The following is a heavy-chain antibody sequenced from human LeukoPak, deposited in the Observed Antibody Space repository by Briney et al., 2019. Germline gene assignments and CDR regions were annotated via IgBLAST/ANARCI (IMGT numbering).Heavy chain of an antibody. J-gene: IGHJ4*02. CDR1: GGTFSSYA. CDR3: ARPLNYYDSSGYYSYYFDY. Sequence: SVKVSCKASGGTFSSYAISWVRQAPGQGLEWMGGIIHIFGTANYAQKFQGRVTITADESTSTAYMELSSLRSEDTAVYYCARPLNYYDSSGYYSYYFDYWGQGTLVTVSS. D-gene: IGHD3-22*01. V-gene: IGHV1-69*13. CDR2: IIHIFGTA.